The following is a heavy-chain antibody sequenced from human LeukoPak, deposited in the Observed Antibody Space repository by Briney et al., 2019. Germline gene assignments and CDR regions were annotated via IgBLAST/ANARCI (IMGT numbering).Heavy chain of an antibody. CDR2: ISSSSSYI. J-gene: IGHJ4*02. CDR1: GFTFSSYS. D-gene: IGHD6-19*01. Sequence: GGSLRLSCAASGFTFSSYSMNWVRQAPGKGLEWVSSISSSSSYIYYADSVKGRFTISRDNAKNSLYLQMTSLRAEDTAVYYCARDMVAGGPDYWGQGTLVTVSS. V-gene: IGHV3-21*01. CDR3: ARDMVAGGPDY.